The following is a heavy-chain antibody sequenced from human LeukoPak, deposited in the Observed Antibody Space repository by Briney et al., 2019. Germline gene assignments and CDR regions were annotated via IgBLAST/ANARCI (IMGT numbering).Heavy chain of an antibody. V-gene: IGHV4-61*02. J-gene: IGHJ4*02. D-gene: IGHD1-7*01. CDR3: ARGYAWNYILDH. CDR2: VYTTGST. CDR1: GVSISSGSYY. Sequence: SETLSLTCTVSGVSISSGSYYWSWIRQPAGKGLEWIGRVYTTGSTNYNPSLKSRVTISLDTSKNQFSLKLSSVTAADTAVYYCARGYAWNYILDHWGQGTLVTVSS.